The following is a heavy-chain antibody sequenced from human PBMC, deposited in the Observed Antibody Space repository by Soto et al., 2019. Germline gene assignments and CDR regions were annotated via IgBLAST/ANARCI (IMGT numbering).Heavy chain of an antibody. CDR3: ARLDTGGGILTGDLDY. J-gene: IGHJ4*02. V-gene: IGHV4-39*01. Sequence: QLQLQESGPGLVKPSETLSLTCTVSGASISISNYYWGWIRQPPGKGLEWIGSIYYRGTTYYNPSLESRVTISVDTSKSQFSLKLSSVTAADTAVYYCARLDTGGGILTGDLDYWGQGTLVTVSS. CDR1: GASISISNYY. CDR2: IYYRGTT. D-gene: IGHD3-9*01.